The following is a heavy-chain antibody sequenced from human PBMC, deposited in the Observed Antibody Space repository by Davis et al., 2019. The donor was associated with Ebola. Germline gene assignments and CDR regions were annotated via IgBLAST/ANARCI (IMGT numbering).Heavy chain of an antibody. J-gene: IGHJ6*02. Sequence: SDTLSPPFPLPGASISRYYWSWIRPPPGTRLEWLGSPHYCGSTNYNPSLKSRVTISVDTSKNQFSLNMSSVNAADTAVYYCASASVDTAMVFTYYYGMDVWGQGTTVTVSS. V-gene: IGHV4-59*08. CDR3: ASASVDTAMVFTYYYGMDV. CDR2: PHYCGST. D-gene: IGHD5-18*01. CDR1: GASISRYY.